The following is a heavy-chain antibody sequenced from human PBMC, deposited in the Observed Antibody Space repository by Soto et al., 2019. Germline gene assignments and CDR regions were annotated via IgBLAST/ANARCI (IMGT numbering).Heavy chain of an antibody. V-gene: IGHV4-31*03. CDR2: IYYSGST. Sequence: PSETLSLTCTVSGGSISSGGYYWSWIRQHPGKGLEWIGYIYYSGSTYYNPSLKSRVTISVDTSKNQFSLKLSSVTAADTAVYYCARVWLTVHTDAFDIWGQGTMVTVSS. D-gene: IGHD4-17*01. CDR3: ARVWLTVHTDAFDI. CDR1: GGSISSGGYY. J-gene: IGHJ3*02.